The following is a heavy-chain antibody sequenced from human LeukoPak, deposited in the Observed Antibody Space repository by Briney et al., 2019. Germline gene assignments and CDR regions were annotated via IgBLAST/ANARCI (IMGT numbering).Heavy chain of an antibody. CDR2: ISYDGSNK. CDR3: ARALLRDYYDSSGYIRLDAFDN. V-gene: IGHV3-30*03. D-gene: IGHD3-22*01. CDR1: GFTFSSYG. J-gene: IGHJ3*02. Sequence: GGSLRLSCAASGFTFSSYGMHWVRQAPGKGLEWVAVISYDGSNKYYADSVKGRFTISRDNSKNTLYLQMNSLRAEDTAVYYCARALLRDYYDSSGYIRLDAFDNWGQGTMVTVSS.